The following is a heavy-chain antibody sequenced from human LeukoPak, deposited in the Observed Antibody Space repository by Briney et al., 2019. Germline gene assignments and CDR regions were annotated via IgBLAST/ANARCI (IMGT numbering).Heavy chain of an antibody. CDR2: IWYDGSNK. CDR1: GFTFSSYG. J-gene: IGHJ5*02. V-gene: IGHV3-33*01. CDR3: ARDRSGYEPENWFDP. Sequence: GGSLRLSCAASGFTFSSYGMHWVRQAPGKGLEWVAVIWYDGSNKYYADSVKGRFTIPRDNSKNTLYLQMNSLRAEDTAVYYCARDRSGYEPENWFDPWGQGTLVTVSS. D-gene: IGHD5-12*01.